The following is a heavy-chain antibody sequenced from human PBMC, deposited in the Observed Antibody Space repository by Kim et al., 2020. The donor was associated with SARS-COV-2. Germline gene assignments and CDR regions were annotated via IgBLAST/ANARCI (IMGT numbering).Heavy chain of an antibody. Sequence: ASVKVSCKASGYTFTGYYMHWVRQAPGQGLEWMGRINPNSGGTNYAQKFQGRVTMTRDTSISTAYMDLSRLRSDDTAVYYCARVAFTVTTGGWFDPWGQGTLVTVSS. CDR1: GYTFTGYY. CDR3: ARVAFTVTTGGWFDP. J-gene: IGHJ5*02. D-gene: IGHD4-17*01. CDR2: INPNSGGT. V-gene: IGHV1-2*06.